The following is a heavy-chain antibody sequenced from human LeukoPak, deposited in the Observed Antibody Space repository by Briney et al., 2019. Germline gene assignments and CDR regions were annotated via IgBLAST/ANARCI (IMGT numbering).Heavy chain of an antibody. Sequence: GGSLRLSCAASGFSFSSYAMNWVRLAPGKGLEWVSVISGSGGSTFYADSVKGRFTISRDNSKNTLYLQMNSLRAEDTAVYYCARDYQGYFEYWGQGTLVTVSS. D-gene: IGHD2-2*01. CDR1: GFSFSSYA. J-gene: IGHJ4*02. V-gene: IGHV3-23*01. CDR2: ISGSGGST. CDR3: ARDYQGYFEY.